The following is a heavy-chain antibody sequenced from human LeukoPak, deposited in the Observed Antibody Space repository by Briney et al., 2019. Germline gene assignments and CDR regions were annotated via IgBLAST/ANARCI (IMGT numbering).Heavy chain of an antibody. Sequence: SETLTLTCAVYGGSFSGYYWSWIRQPPGKGLEWIGSIYPSGSTYYSPCLKSRVTISVDTSKNQFSLKLSSVTAADTAVYYCARDRGLGTMVRGANWFDPWGQGTLVTVSS. CDR3: ARDRGLGTMVRGANWFDP. CDR1: GGSFSGYY. CDR2: IYPSGST. D-gene: IGHD3-10*01. V-gene: IGHV4-34*01. J-gene: IGHJ5*02.